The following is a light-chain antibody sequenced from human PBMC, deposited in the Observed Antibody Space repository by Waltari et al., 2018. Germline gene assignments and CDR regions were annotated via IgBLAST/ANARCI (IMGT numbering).Light chain of an antibody. CDR2: WAS. V-gene: IGKV4-1*01. Sequence: DFVMTQSPDSLAVSLGGRATINCRSSQTILDNADKSNYLAWYQQKPGQPPKLLISWASARESGVPDRFTGSGSGKDFTLTITSLQAEDVAIYYCQQYYATPRTFGQGTKVEVK. CDR1: QTILDNADKSNY. J-gene: IGKJ1*01. CDR3: QQYYATPRT.